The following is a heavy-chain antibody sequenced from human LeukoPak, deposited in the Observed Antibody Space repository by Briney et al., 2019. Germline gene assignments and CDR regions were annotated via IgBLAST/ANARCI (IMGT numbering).Heavy chain of an antibody. V-gene: IGHV3-7*01. CDR2: IKQDGSEK. J-gene: IGHJ4*02. CDR1: GFTFSSSW. D-gene: IGHD1-26*01. Sequence: PGGSLRLSCVASGFTFSSSWMSWVRQAPGKGLEWVANIKQDGSEKSYVESVRGRFTISRDNAKNSLYLQMDSLRAEDTAMYYCARDKVVGATYFDYWGQGILVTVSS. CDR3: ARDKVVGATYFDY.